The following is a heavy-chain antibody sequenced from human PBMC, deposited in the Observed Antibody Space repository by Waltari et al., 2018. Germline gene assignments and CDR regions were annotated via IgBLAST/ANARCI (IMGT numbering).Heavy chain of an antibody. Sequence: QVQLVQSGAEVKKPGASVKVSCKASGYTFTSYARHWVSQAPGQRLEWMGWINAGNGNTKYSQKFQGRVTITRDTSASTAYMELSSLRSEDTAVYYCARDGLVGATKGAFDIWGQGTMVTVSS. J-gene: IGHJ3*02. CDR1: GYTFTSYA. D-gene: IGHD1-26*01. CDR3: ARDGLVGATKGAFDI. CDR2: INAGNGNT. V-gene: IGHV1-3*01.